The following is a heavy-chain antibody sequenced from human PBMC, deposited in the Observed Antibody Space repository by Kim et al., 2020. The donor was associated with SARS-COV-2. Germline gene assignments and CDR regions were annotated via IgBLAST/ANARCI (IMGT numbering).Heavy chain of an antibody. D-gene: IGHD3-10*01. CDR3: ASVVGGYGSGSYDY. Sequence: GGSLRLSCAASGFTISSNYMSWVRQAPGKGLEWVSVIYSGGSTYYADSVKGRFTISRDNSKNTLYLQMNSLRAEDTAVYYCASVVGGYGSGSYDYWGQGTLVTVSS. J-gene: IGHJ4*02. V-gene: IGHV3-53*01. CDR1: GFTISSNY. CDR2: IYSGGST.